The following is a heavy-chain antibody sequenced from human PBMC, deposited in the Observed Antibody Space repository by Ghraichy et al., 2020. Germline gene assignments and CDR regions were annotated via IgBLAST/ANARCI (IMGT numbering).Heavy chain of an antibody. V-gene: IGHV6-1*01. CDR1: GDSISSNSAS. D-gene: IGHD1-26*01. J-gene: IGHJ4*02. CDR2: THYRSKWYT. CDR3: ARGTWGLFDY. Sequence: SQTLSLTCAISGDSISSNSASWNWIRQSPARGLEWLGGTHYRSKWYTDYADSVKGRITIMADTSKNQFSLLLNPVTPEDTAVYYCARGTWGLFDYWGQGTLVTVSS.